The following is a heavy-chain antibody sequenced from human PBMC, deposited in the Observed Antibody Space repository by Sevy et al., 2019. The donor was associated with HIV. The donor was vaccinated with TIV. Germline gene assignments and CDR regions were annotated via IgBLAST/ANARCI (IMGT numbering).Heavy chain of an antibody. CDR3: ARLFYGSADY. CDR1: GFTFSSYW. V-gene: IGHV3-7*01. J-gene: IGHJ4*02. Sequence: GGSLRLSCAASGFTFSSYWMSWVRQAPGKGREWLATINLDGSETFYVDSVKGRFTISRNNPRKSVYLQMTILSAEDTAVYYCARLFYGSADYWGQGTLVTVSS. D-gene: IGHD3-10*01. CDR2: INLDGSET.